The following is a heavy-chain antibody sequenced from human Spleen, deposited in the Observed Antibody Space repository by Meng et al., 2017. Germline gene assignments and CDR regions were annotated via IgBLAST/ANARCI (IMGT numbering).Heavy chain of an antibody. D-gene: IGHD6-19*01. CDR1: GGTFSSYA. V-gene: IGHV1-69*13. Sequence: SVKVSCKASGGTFSSYAISWVRQAPGQGLEWMGGIVPIFGTANYAQKFQGRVTITADESTSTAYMELSSLRSEDTAVYYCARAVAVARDWYFDLWGRGTLVTVSS. CDR3: ARAVAVARDWYFDL. J-gene: IGHJ2*01. CDR2: IVPIFGTA.